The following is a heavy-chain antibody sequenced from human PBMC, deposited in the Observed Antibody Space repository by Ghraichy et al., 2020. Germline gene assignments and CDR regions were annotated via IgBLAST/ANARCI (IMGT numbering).Heavy chain of an antibody. V-gene: IGHV4-59*11. D-gene: IGHD6-19*01. J-gene: IGHJ4*02. CDR3: ARGGWSLNY. CDR2: IHSNGES. Sequence: SETLSLTCSVSGASIRSHYWSWIRQPPEKGLEWVGYIHSNGESNYNSSLKSRVSMLVDTSKNQVSLILKSVTAADTAVYYCARGGWSLNYWGRGTLVTVSS. CDR1: GASIRSHY.